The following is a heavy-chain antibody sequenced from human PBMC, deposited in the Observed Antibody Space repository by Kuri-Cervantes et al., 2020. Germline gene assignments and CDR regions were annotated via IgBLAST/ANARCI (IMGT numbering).Heavy chain of an antibody. V-gene: IGHV3-11*01. CDR2: ISNSGSTM. CDR1: GLPFSDYY. D-gene: IGHD1-26*01. Sequence: GEPLKISCAASGLPFSDYYVSWLRQTPGEGVEWVSYISNSGSTMYDADSVRGRFTISRDNAKNSLYLQMTSLRTEDTALYSCAKDKSCRGCGLFDYWGQGTLVTVSS. J-gene: IGHJ4*02. CDR3: AKDKSCRGCGLFDY.